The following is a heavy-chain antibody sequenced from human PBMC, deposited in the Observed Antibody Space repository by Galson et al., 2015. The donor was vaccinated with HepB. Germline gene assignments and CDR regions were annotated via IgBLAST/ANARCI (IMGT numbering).Heavy chain of an antibody. CDR3: ARDKVSPRAGYSYADY. J-gene: IGHJ4*02. CDR1: GGTFSSYA. V-gene: IGHV1-69*04. D-gene: IGHD5-18*01. Sequence: SVKVSCKASGGTFSSYAISWVRQAPGQGLEWMGRIIPILGIANYAQKFQGRVTITADKSTSTAYMELSSLRSEDTAVYYCARDKVSPRAGYSYADYWGQGTLVTVSS. CDR2: IIPILGIA.